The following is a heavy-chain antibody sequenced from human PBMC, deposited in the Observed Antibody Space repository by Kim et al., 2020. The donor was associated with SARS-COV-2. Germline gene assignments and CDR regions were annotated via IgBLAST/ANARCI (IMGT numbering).Heavy chain of an antibody. CDR3: TTTMYYYDSSGYYY. D-gene: IGHD3-22*01. J-gene: IGHJ4*02. Sequence: AAPVKGRFTISRDDSKYTLYLQMNSLKTEDTAVYYCTTTMYYYDSSGYYYWGQGTLVTVSS. V-gene: IGHV3-15*01.